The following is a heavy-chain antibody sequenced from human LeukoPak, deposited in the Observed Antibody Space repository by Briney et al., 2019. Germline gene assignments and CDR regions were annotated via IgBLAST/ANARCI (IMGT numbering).Heavy chain of an antibody. CDR3: ARGLRITMVRGGTTNYYYGMDV. CDR2: IIPIIGIE. J-gene: IGHJ6*02. V-gene: IGHV1-69*04. CDR1: GGTFSSYA. D-gene: IGHD3-10*01. Sequence: ASVKVSCKASGGTFSSYAFIWVRQAPGQGLEWMGRIIPIIGIENYAQKFQGRVSITADNSTSTAYMELSSLRSEDTAVYYCARGLRITMVRGGTTNYYYGMDVWGQGTTVTVSS.